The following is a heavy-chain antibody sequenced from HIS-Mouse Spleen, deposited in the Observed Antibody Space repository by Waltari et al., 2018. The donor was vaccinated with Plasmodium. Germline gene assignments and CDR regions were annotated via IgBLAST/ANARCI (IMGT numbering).Heavy chain of an antibody. D-gene: IGHD6-19*01. Sequence: VQLVETGGGLIQPGGSLRPPCAASGFTVSSNSMSWVRQAPGKGLEWVSVIYSGGSTYYADSVKGRFTISRDNSKNTLYLQMNSLRAEDTAVYYCAWCSSGWYYFDYWGQGTLVTVSS. CDR1: GFTVSSNS. J-gene: IGHJ4*02. V-gene: IGHV3-53*02. CDR3: AWCSSGWYYFDY. CDR2: IYSGGST.